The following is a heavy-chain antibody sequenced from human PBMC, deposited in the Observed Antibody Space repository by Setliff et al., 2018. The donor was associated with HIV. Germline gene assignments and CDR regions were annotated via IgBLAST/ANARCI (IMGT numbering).Heavy chain of an antibody. J-gene: IGHJ5*02. D-gene: IGHD2-2*01. Sequence: SETLSLTCTVSGGSISRSSYYWGWIRQPPGKGLEWIGSIYYSGSTYYNPSLKSRVTISVDTSKNQVSLKLSSVTAADTPVYYCASRVLGYCRSTSCLNWFDPWGQGTLVTVSS. V-gene: IGHV4-39*01. CDR2: IYYSGST. CDR3: ASRVLGYCRSTSCLNWFDP. CDR1: GGSISRSSYY.